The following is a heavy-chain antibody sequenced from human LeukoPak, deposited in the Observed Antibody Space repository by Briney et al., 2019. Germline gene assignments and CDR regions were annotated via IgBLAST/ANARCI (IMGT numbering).Heavy chain of an antibody. Sequence: SETLSLTCTVSGGSISSYYWSWIRQPPGKGLEWIGYIYYSGSTNYNPSLKSRVTISVDTSKNQFSLKLSSVTAADTAVYYCATGWDARHYFDYWGQGTLVTVSS. J-gene: IGHJ4*02. CDR1: GGSISSYY. D-gene: IGHD1-26*01. CDR3: ATGWDARHYFDY. CDR2: IYYSGST. V-gene: IGHV4-59*01.